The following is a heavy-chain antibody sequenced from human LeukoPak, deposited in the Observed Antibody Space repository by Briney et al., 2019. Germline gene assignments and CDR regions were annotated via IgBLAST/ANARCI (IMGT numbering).Heavy chain of an antibody. CDR3: AREGYCSSTSCDPIYYYYYMDV. J-gene: IGHJ6*03. D-gene: IGHD2-2*01. CDR1: GGSISSSSYY. CDR2: IYYSGST. Sequence: SETLSLTCTVSGGSISSSSYYWGWIRQPPGKGLEWIGSIYYSGSTYYNPSLKSRVTISVDTSKNQFSLKLSSVTAADTAVYYCAREGYCSSTSCDPIYYYYYMDVWGKGTTVTVSS. V-gene: IGHV4-39*02.